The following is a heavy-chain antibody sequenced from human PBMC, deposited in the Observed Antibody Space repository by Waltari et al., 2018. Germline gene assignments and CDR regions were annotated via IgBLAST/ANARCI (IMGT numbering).Heavy chain of an antibody. CDR3: ASVDWESPAFDI. J-gene: IGHJ3*02. CDR2: MNTNSGNT. V-gene: IGHV1-8*01. Sequence: QVQLVQSGAEVKTPGASVKVSCKASGYTFTSYDINWVRQATGQGLEWMGWMNTNSGNTGYAQKFQGRVTMTRNTSISTAYMELSSLRSEDTAVYYCASVDWESPAFDIWGQGTMVTVSS. CDR1: GYTFTSYD. D-gene: IGHD2-21*01.